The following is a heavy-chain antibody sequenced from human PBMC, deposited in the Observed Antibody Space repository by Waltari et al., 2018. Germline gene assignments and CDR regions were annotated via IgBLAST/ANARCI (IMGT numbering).Heavy chain of an antibody. V-gene: IGHV1-69-2*01. CDR1: GYTFIDYF. Sequence: EVQLVQSGAEVKKPGATVKISCKASGYTFIDYFMHWVQQAPGEGLEWVGRIGPEDGETEYAEKFQGRVTITADTSTDTSYLELSSLRSDDTAVYYCAPLPGGSGQTFDYWGQGTLLTVSS. CDR3: APLPGGSGQTFDY. CDR2: IGPEDGET. J-gene: IGHJ4*02. D-gene: IGHD3-10*01.